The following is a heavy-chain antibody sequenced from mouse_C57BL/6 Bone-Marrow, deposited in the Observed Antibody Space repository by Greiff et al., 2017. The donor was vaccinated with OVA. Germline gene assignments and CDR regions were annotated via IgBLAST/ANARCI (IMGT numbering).Heavy chain of an antibody. V-gene: IGHV5-4*01. D-gene: IGHD3-1*01. Sequence: EVQLVEPGGGLVKPGGSLKLSCAASGFTFSSYAMSWVRQTPEKRLEWVATISDGGSYTYYPDNVKGRFTISRDNAKNNLYLQMSHLKSEDTAMYYCAREHTKGYFDVWGTGTTVTVSS. CDR3: AREHTKGYFDV. J-gene: IGHJ1*03. CDR2: ISDGGSYT. CDR1: GFTFSSYA.